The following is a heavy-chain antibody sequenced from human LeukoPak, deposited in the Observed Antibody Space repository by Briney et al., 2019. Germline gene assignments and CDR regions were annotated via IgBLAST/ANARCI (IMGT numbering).Heavy chain of an antibody. CDR1: GFTFSSYA. D-gene: IGHD6-13*01. CDR2: ISYDGSNK. CDR3: ARDRYSSSWYSPSFDY. Sequence: GGSLRLSCAASGFTFSSYAMHWVRQAPGKGLEWVAVISYDGSNKYYADSVKGRFTISRDNSKNTLYLQMNSLRAEDTAVYYCARDRYSSSWYSPSFDYWGQGTLVTVSP. J-gene: IGHJ4*02. V-gene: IGHV3-30-3*01.